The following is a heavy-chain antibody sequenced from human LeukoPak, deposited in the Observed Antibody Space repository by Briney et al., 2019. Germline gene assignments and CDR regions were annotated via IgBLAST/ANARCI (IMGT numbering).Heavy chain of an antibody. Sequence: GGSLRLSCAASGFTFSSYWMSWVRQAPGKGLEWVANIKQDGSEKYYVDSVKGRFTISRDNAKNSLYLQMNSLRAEDTAVYYCARARDSGSYPDAFDIWGQGTMVTVSS. CDR1: GFTFSSYW. CDR2: IKQDGSEK. CDR3: ARARDSGSYPDAFDI. D-gene: IGHD1-26*01. V-gene: IGHV3-7*03. J-gene: IGHJ3*02.